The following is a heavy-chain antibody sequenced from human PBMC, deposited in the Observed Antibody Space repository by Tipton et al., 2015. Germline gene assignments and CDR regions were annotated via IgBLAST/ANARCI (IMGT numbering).Heavy chain of an antibody. CDR2: ITNSGGGT. CDR3: AKMYDFTGKYGMDV. D-gene: IGHD3-3*01. CDR1: GFTFSSYA. Sequence: GSLRLSCTASGFTFSSYAMSWVRQAPGKGLEWVSTITNSGGGTYYADSVKGRFTISRDNSKNTLSLQMNSLRAEDTAVYYCAKMYDFTGKYGMDVWGQGTTVTVSS. J-gene: IGHJ6*02. V-gene: IGHV3-23*01.